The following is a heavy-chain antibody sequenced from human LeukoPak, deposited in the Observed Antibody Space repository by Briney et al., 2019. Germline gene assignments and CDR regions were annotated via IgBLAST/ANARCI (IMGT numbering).Heavy chain of an antibody. CDR1: GFTVSSNY. Sequence: GGSLRLSCAASGFTVSSNYMSWVRQAPGKGLEWVSTIHPSGINTHHADSVEGRFTISRDNSKNTLYLQMNSLRVEDTAIYYCARDPSTLLPTDDSWGQGTLVAVSS. V-gene: IGHV3-53*01. J-gene: IGHJ4*02. CDR2: IHPSGINT. D-gene: IGHD2-2*01. CDR3: ARDPSTLLPTDDS.